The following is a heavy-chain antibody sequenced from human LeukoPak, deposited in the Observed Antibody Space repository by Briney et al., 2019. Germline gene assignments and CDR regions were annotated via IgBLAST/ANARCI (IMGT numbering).Heavy chain of an antibody. J-gene: IGHJ3*02. V-gene: IGHV4-59*04. D-gene: IGHD3-10*01. CDR2: TFYSGGT. CDR3: AKSNGYGLVDI. Sequence: SETLSLTCTVSGGSISSYYWGWIRQTPGKGLEWIGNTFYSGGTYYSPSLTSRVTISLDTSRNQFSLKLNSVTAADTAVYYCAKSNGYGLVDIWGQGTMVTVSS. CDR1: GGSISSYY.